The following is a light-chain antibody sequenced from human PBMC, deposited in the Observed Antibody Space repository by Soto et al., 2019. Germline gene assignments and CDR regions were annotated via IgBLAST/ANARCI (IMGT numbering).Light chain of an antibody. J-gene: IGKJ1*01. CDR3: QPYNSYPWT. CDR1: QSITTW. V-gene: IGKV1-5*01. CDR2: DVS. Sequence: DIQMTQSPSTLSASVGDSVTITCRASQSITTWLAWYQQKPGKAPNLLIYDVSTLEGGVPSRFSGSGSGTEFTLTISSLQPDDIATYYCQPYNSYPWTFGQATKVDIK.